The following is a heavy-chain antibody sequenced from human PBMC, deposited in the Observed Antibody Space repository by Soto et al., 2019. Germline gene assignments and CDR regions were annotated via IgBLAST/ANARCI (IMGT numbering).Heavy chain of an antibody. CDR1: CGSSSSYY. J-gene: IGHJ2*01. CDR3: ARDLSWRGSGSYWPYWYFDL. CDR2: IYTSGST. V-gene: IGHV4-4*07. D-gene: IGHD3-10*01. Sequence: QVQLQEQGQGLVKPSATLSLTCTVYCGSSSSYYLCCIRQPAGKVLVWLGRIYTSGSTNYNHSLKSRGTRSEDTYKHQFSLKLLSVTAADTAVYYCARDLSWRGSGSYWPYWYFDLWGRGPLVTVSS.